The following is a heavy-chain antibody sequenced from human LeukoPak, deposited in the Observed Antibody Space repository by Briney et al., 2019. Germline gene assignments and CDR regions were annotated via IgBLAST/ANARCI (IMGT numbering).Heavy chain of an antibody. CDR3: ARSVSGRGYSYGSLNYYYYYGMDV. Sequence: PSETLSLTCTVSGGSISSYYWSWIRQPPGKGLEWIGYIYYSGSTNYNTSLKSRVTISVDTSKNQFSLKLSSVTAADTAVYYCARSVSGRGYSYGSLNYYYYYGMDVWGQGTTVTVSS. CDR2: IYYSGST. CDR1: GGSISSYY. V-gene: IGHV4-59*08. J-gene: IGHJ6*02. D-gene: IGHD5-18*01.